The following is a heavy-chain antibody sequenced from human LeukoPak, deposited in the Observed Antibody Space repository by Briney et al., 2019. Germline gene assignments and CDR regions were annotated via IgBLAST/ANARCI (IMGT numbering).Heavy chain of an antibody. V-gene: IGHV3-11*01. D-gene: IGHD1-26*01. Sequence: GGSLRLSCAAYGFTFSDYYMSWIRQAPGKGLEWVSYISSSGSTIYYADSVKGRFTISRDNAKNSLYLQMNSLRVEDTAVYYCARDYPPGGSYPIDYWGQGTLVTVSS. CDR1: GFTFSDYY. CDR3: ARDYPPGGSYPIDY. CDR2: ISSSGSTI. J-gene: IGHJ4*02.